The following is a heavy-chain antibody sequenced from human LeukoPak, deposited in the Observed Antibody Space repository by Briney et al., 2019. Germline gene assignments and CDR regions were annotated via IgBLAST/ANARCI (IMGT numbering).Heavy chain of an antibody. J-gene: IGHJ5*02. Sequence: SETLSLTCTVSGGSISSSSYYWGWIRQPPGKGLEWIGSIYYSGSTYYNPSLKSRVTISVDTSKNQFSLKLSSVTAADTAVYYCASNPETYYDFWSGYLKWFDPWGQGTLVTVSS. CDR3: ASNPETYYDFWSGYLKWFDP. CDR1: GGSISSSSYY. CDR2: IYYSGST. D-gene: IGHD3-3*01. V-gene: IGHV4-39*07.